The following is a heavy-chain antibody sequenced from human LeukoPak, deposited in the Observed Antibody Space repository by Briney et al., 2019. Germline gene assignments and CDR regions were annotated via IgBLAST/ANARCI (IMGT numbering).Heavy chain of an antibody. D-gene: IGHD4-17*01. CDR2: MYNSGST. J-gene: IGHJ4*02. V-gene: IGHV4-59*01. CDR3: AGGIESYGDYGY. CDR1: GGSISGSY. Sequence: SETLSLTCTVSGGSISGSYWSLVRQPPGKGLEWIAYMYNSGSTNYNPSLKSRVTISIDTSKNQFSLKLSSLTAADTAIYYCAGGIESYGDYGYWGQGILVTVSS.